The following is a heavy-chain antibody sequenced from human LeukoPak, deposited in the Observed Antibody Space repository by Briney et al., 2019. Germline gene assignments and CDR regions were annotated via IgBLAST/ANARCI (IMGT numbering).Heavy chain of an antibody. CDR1: GYSITSAYY. J-gene: IGHJ4*02. D-gene: IGHD2-2*01. CDR3: ARVARCTSCFDVDY. V-gene: IGHV4-38-2*02. Sequence: SETLSLTCTVSGYSITSAYYWGWIRRPPGKGLEWIGGFFLKGSTYYNPSLKSRVTISVDTSKNQFSLTLSSVTAADTAVYYCARVARCTSCFDVDYWGQGTLVTVSS. CDR2: FFLKGST.